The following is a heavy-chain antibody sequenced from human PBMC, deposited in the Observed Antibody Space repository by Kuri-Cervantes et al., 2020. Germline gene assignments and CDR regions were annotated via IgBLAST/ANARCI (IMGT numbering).Heavy chain of an antibody. CDR2: INPNSGHT. V-gene: IGHV1-2*06. Sequence: ASVKVSCKGSGYTLSDHFMHWVRQAPGQGLEWMGRINPNSGHTDYAQKSQGRVTMTRDTSISTAYMELSRLRSDDTAVYYCATEYSSSSPFDYWGQGTLVTVSS. CDR1: GYTLSDHF. D-gene: IGHD6-6*01. CDR3: ATEYSSSSPFDY. J-gene: IGHJ4*02.